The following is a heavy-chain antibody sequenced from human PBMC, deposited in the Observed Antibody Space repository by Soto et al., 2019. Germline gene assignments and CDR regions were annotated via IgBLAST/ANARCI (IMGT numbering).Heavy chain of an antibody. CDR2: ISGSGGST. CDR1: GFTFSSYA. V-gene: IGHV3-23*01. Sequence: GGSLRLSCAASGFTFSSYAMSWVRQAPGKGLEWVSAISGSGGSTYYADSVKGRFTISRDNSKNTLYLQMNSLRAEDTAVYYCVKDKKKGYFFDYWGQGTLVTVSS. CDR3: VKDKKKGYFFDY. D-gene: IGHD2-15*01. J-gene: IGHJ4*02.